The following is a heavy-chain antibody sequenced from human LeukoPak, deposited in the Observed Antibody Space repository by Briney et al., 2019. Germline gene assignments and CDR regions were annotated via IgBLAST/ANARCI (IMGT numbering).Heavy chain of an antibody. D-gene: IGHD1-26*01. CDR2: ISGSGGST. Sequence: PGGSLRLSCAASGFTFSSYAMSWVRQAPGKGLEWVSAISGSGGSTYYADSVKGRFTISRDNSKNTLYLQMNSLRADDTAVYYCAKGWKLGTLRGYYYGMDVWGQGTTVTVSS. CDR3: AKGWKLGTLRGYYYGMDV. CDR1: GFTFSSYA. V-gene: IGHV3-23*01. J-gene: IGHJ6*02.